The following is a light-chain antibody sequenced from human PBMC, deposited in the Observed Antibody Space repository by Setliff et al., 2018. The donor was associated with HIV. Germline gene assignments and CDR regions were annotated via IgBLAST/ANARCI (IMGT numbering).Light chain of an antibody. V-gene: IGLV2-11*01. Sequence: QSVLIQPRSVSGSPGQSVTISCTGTSADVGRYDYVSWYQQHPGKAPKLIIYDVTKLPSGVPDRFSGSRSGNTASLTISWLRAADEADYFCCSYGGTYSFVLFGGGTKVTVL. CDR1: SADVGRYDY. CDR3: CSYGGTYSFVL. J-gene: IGLJ2*01. CDR2: DVT.